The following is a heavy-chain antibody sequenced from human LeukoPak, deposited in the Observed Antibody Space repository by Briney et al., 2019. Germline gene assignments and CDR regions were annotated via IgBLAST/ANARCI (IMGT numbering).Heavy chain of an antibody. J-gene: IGHJ4*02. Sequence: GGSLRLSCAASGFTFDDYGMSWVRQAPGKGLEWVSGINWNGGSTGYADSVKGRFTISRDNSKNTLYLQMNSLRAEDTAVYYCAREVVGATYFDYWGQGTLVTVSS. CDR1: GFTFDDYG. D-gene: IGHD1-26*01. CDR2: INWNGGST. CDR3: AREVVGATYFDY. V-gene: IGHV3-20*04.